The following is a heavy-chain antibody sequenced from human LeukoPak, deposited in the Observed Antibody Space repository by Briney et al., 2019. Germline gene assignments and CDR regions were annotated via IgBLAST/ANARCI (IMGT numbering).Heavy chain of an antibody. Sequence: PGGSLRLSCAASGFTFSTYWMSWVRQAPGKGLEWVANIKEDGSERYHVDSVKGRFTISRDNAKNSMYLQMNSLRAEDTAVYYCARGKYDRRGGFDPWGQGTLVTVSS. CDR2: IKEDGSER. J-gene: IGHJ5*02. V-gene: IGHV3-7*05. CDR1: GFTFSTYW. D-gene: IGHD3-22*01. CDR3: ARGKYDRRGGFDP.